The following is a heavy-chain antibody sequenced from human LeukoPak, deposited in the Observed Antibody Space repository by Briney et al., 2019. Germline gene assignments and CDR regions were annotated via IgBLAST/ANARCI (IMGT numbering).Heavy chain of an antibody. D-gene: IGHD6-6*01. CDR2: IYYSGST. CDR1: GGSISSSSYS. CDR3: ARLGSSSQTFDY. J-gene: IGHJ4*02. V-gene: IGHV4-39*01. Sequence: SETLSLTCTVSGGSISSSSYSWGWIRQPPGKGLEWIGSIYYSGSTYYNPSLKSRVTISVDTSKNQFSLKLSSVTAADTAVYYCARLGSSSQTFDYWGQGTLVTVSS.